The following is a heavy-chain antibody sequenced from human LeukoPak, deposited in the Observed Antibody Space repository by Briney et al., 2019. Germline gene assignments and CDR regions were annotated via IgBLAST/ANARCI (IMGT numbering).Heavy chain of an antibody. D-gene: IGHD3-22*01. CDR3: AVADSSGYYPSHWFDP. Sequence: HGESLKISCKGSGYSFTSYWIGWVRQMPGKGLEWMGIIYPGDSDTRYSPSFQGQVTISADKSISTAYLQRSSLKASDTAMYYCAVADSSGYYPSHWFDPWGQGTLVTVSS. J-gene: IGHJ5*02. V-gene: IGHV5-51*01. CDR2: IYPGDSDT. CDR1: GYSFTSYW.